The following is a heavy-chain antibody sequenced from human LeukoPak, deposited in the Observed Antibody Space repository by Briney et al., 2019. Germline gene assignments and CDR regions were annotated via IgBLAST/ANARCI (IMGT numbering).Heavy chain of an antibody. CDR1: GYSISSGYY. CDR3: ARVNYYDSSGSEAYEDY. Sequence: SETLSLTCTVSGYSISSGYYWGWIRQPPGNGLEWIGSIYHSGSTYYNPSLKSRVTISVDTSKNQFSLKLSSVTAADTAVYYCARVNYYDSSGSEAYEDYWGQGTLVAVSS. D-gene: IGHD3-22*01. J-gene: IGHJ4*02. CDR2: IYHSGST. V-gene: IGHV4-38-2*02.